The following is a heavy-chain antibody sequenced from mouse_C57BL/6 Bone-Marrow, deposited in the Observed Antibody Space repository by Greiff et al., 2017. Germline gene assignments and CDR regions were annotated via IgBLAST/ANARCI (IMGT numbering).Heavy chain of an antibody. CDR1: GFTFSSYT. V-gene: IGHV5-9*01. CDR2: ISGGGGNT. Sequence: EVMLVESGGGLVKPGGSLKLSCAASGFTFSSYTMSWVRQTPEKRLEWVATISGGGGNTYYPDSVKGRFTISRDNAKNTLYLQMSSLRSEDTALYYCARQGEKNFRWYFDVWGTGTTVTVSS. J-gene: IGHJ1*03. CDR3: ARQGEKNFRWYFDV.